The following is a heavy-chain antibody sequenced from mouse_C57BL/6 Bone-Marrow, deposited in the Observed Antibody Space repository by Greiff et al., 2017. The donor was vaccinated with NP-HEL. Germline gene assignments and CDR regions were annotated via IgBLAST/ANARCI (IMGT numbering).Heavy chain of an antibody. Sequence: VQLQQSGAELAKPGASVKLSCKASGYTFTSYWMHWVKQRPGQGLEWIGYINPSSGYTKYNQKFKDKATLTADKSSSKAYMQLSSLTYEDSDVDYCASPIYYYGSTLAYWGQGTLVTVSA. CDR1: GYTFTSYW. CDR3: ASPIYYYGSTLAY. J-gene: IGHJ3*01. CDR2: INPSSGYT. D-gene: IGHD1-1*01. V-gene: IGHV1-7*01.